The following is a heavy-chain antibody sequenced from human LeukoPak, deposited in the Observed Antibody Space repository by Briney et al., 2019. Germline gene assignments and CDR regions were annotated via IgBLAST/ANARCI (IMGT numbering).Heavy chain of an antibody. CDR3: ARRANDFWSGYYESNYYYYYMDV. CDR1: GGSISSYY. J-gene: IGHJ6*03. CDR2: IYYSGST. Sequence: SETLSLTCTVSGGSISSYYWSWIRQPPGKGLEWIGYIYYSGSTNYNPSLKSRVTISVDTSKNQFSLKLSSVTAADTAVYYCARRANDFWSGYYESNYYYYYMDVWGKGTTVTVSS. V-gene: IGHV4-59*12. D-gene: IGHD3-3*01.